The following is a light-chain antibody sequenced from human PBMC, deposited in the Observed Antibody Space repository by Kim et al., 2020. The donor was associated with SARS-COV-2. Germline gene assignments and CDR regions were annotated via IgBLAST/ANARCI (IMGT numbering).Light chain of an antibody. Sequence: QSALTQPASVSGSPGQSITISCTGTSSDVGGYNYVSWYQQHPGKAPKLMIYDVSQRPSGVSNRFSGYKSGNTASLTISGLQAEDEADYYCTSYTSSDTLLFGGGTQLTVL. CDR1: SSDVGGYNY. J-gene: IGLJ2*01. CDR3: TSYTSSDTLL. V-gene: IGLV2-14*03. CDR2: DVS.